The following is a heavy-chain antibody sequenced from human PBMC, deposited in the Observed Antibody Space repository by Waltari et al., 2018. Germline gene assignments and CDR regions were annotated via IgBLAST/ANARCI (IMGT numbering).Heavy chain of an antibody. D-gene: IGHD6-13*01. CDR3: ARLAPKTYRSPVPGRDYYYGLDV. Sequence: EGQLVESGGGLVQPGDSLRLSCAASGFTYSNTWMHWVRQAPGKGLVWGARINGDGSTSNYADSVKGRFTISRDNTKKTLYLQMKRLRVEDTAVYYCARLAPKTYRSPVPGRDYYYGLDVWGQGTTVTVS. V-gene: IGHV3-74*01. CDR1: GFTYSNTW. J-gene: IGHJ6*02. CDR2: INGDGSTS.